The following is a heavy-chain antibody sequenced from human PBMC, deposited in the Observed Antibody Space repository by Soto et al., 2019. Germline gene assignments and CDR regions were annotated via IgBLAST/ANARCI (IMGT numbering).Heavy chain of an antibody. D-gene: IGHD1-7*01. CDR3: ARGNWNYVFLDY. Sequence: ASVKVSCKASGGTFSSSAISWERQAPGQGLEWLGGIIPIFGPANYAQKFRGRVTITADQSTSTAYMELSSLRYEDTAVYYCARGNWNYVFLDYWGQGTLVTVSS. J-gene: IGHJ4*02. CDR1: GGTFSSSA. V-gene: IGHV1-69*13. CDR2: IIPIFGPA.